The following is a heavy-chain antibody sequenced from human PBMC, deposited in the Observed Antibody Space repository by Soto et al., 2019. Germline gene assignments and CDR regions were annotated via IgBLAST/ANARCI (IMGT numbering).Heavy chain of an antibody. CDR1: GGSISSGGYY. V-gene: IGHV4-31*03. D-gene: IGHD5-18*01. CDR3: ARSGYSYGPNPLLY. Sequence: QVQLQESGPGLVKPSQTLSLTCTVSGGSISSGGYYWSWIRQHPGKGLEWIGYIYYSGSTYYNPSLKSRVTISVDTSKNPYSLKLSSVTAADTAVYYCARSGYSYGPNPLLYWGRGTLVTVSS. J-gene: IGHJ4*02. CDR2: IYYSGST.